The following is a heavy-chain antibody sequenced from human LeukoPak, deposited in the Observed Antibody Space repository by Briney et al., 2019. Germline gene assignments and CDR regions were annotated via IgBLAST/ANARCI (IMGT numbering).Heavy chain of an antibody. CDR3: ARGDYDFWSGNWRFDT. CDR2: VYYNGNT. V-gene: IGHV4-59*01. J-gene: IGHJ4*02. D-gene: IGHD3-3*01. Sequence: PSETLSLTCLVSGEPISSYYWSWIRQAPGRGPEYIGNVYYNGNTNYNPSLKSRVAISVDASKNQFSPKVDSVTTADTAVYFCARGDYDFWSGNWRFDTWGQGTLVTVSS. CDR1: GEPISSYY.